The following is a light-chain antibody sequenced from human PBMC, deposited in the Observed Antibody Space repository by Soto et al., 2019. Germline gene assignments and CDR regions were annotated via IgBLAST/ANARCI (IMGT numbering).Light chain of an antibody. CDR2: DVS. CDR1: SSDVGGYNA. Sequence: QSALTQPSSGSGSPGQSITISCTGTSSDVGGYNAVSWYQQHPGKAPKLMIYDVSNRPSGASDRFSGSKSGNTASLTISGLQAEDEADYYCGSYASGGAYVFGTGTKVTVL. V-gene: IGLV2-14*01. J-gene: IGLJ1*01. CDR3: GSYASGGAYV.